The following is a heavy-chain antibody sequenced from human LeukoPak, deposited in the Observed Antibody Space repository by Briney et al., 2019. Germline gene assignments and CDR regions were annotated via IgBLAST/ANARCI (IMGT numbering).Heavy chain of an antibody. CDR2: IYYSGST. CDR3: ARGKLAAAVRFALHFDY. CDR1: GGSISSSSYY. D-gene: IGHD6-13*01. V-gene: IGHV4-39*07. Sequence: PSETLSLTCTVSGGSISSSSYYWGWIRQPPGKGLEWIGSIYYSGSTYYNPSLKSRVTISVDTSKNQFSLKLSSVTAADTAVYFCARGKLAAAVRFALHFDYWGQGTLVTVSS. J-gene: IGHJ4*02.